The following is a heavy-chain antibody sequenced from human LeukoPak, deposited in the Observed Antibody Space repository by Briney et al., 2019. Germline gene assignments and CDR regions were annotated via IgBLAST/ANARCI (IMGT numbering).Heavy chain of an antibody. CDR2: IKQDGSEK. CDR3: ARSRWELLDAFDI. D-gene: IGHD1-26*01. Sequence: GGSLRLSCAASGFTFSSYWMSWVRQAPGKGLEWVANIKQDGSEKYYVDSVKGRFTISRDNAKNSQYLQMNSLRAEDTAVYYCARSRWELLDAFDIWGQGTMVTVSS. CDR1: GFTFSSYW. V-gene: IGHV3-7*03. J-gene: IGHJ3*02.